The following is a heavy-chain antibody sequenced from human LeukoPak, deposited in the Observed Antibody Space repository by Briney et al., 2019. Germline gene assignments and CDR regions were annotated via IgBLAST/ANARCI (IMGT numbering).Heavy chain of an antibody. D-gene: IGHD6-13*01. CDR2: IWYDGSNK. Sequence: GGSLRLSCAASGFTFSSYGMHWVRQAPGKGLEWVAVIWYDGSNKFYADSVKGRFTISRDNSDNTLYLQMNSLRAEDTAVYYCAKDVDSSTDYWGQGTLVTVSS. V-gene: IGHV3-33*06. CDR1: GFTFSSYG. CDR3: AKDVDSSTDY. J-gene: IGHJ4*02.